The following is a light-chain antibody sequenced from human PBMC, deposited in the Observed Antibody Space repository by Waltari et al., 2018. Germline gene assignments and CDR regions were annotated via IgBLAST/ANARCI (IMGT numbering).Light chain of an antibody. Sequence: EIVLTQSPATLSLSPGERAPLSCRTSQRVSSYLAWYQQKPGQAPRLLIYDASSRATGIPARFSGSGSGTDFTLTISSLEPEDFAVYYCQQRSNWPRTFGQGTKVEI. CDR1: QRVSSY. J-gene: IGKJ1*01. CDR3: QQRSNWPRT. V-gene: IGKV3-11*01. CDR2: DAS.